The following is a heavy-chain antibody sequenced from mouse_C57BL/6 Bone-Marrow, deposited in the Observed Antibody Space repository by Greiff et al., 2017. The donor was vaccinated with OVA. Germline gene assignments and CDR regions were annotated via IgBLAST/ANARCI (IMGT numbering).Heavy chain of an antibody. CDR3: ARWGTLDY. J-gene: IGHJ2*01. Sequence: EVQLQQSGPELVKPGASVKISCKASGYTFTDYYMNWVKQSHGKSLEWIGDINPNNGGTSYNQKFKGKATLTVDKSSSTGYMELRSLTSEDSAVDYCARWGTLDYWGQGTTLTVSS. V-gene: IGHV1-26*01. CDR1: GYTFTDYY. CDR2: INPNNGGT.